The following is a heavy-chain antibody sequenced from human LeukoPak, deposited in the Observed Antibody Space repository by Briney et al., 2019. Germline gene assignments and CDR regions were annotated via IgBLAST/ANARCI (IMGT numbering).Heavy chain of an antibody. CDR3: AKDQLGDYGPLDY. Sequence: GGSLRLSCAASGFTFSSYSMNWVRQAAGKGLEWVSYITGSSSTINYADSVKGRFTISRDNSKNTLYLQMNSLRAEDTAVYYCAKDQLGDYGPLDYWGQGTLVTVSS. J-gene: IGHJ4*02. D-gene: IGHD4-17*01. CDR2: ITGSSSTI. V-gene: IGHV3-48*01. CDR1: GFTFSSYS.